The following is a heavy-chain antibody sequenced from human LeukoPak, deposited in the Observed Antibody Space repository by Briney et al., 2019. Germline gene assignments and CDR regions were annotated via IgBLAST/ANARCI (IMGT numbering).Heavy chain of an antibody. Sequence: GGSLRLSCAASGFTFSSYSMNWVRQPPGKGLEGVSSISSSSSYIPYADSVNGRFTISRDNAKNSLYLQMNSLRAEDTAVYYCARDSEDYDFWSGLPPWGKRTLVTVSS. CDR2: ISSSSSYI. D-gene: IGHD3-3*01. CDR3: ARDSEDYDFWSGLPP. V-gene: IGHV3-21*01. CDR1: GFTFSSYS. J-gene: IGHJ5*02.